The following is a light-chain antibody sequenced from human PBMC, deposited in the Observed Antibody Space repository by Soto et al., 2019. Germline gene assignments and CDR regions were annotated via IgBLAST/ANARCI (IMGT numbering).Light chain of an antibody. CDR2: DGS. CDR1: QDIKSY. J-gene: IGKJ3*01. Sequence: GDRVTLTCQASQDIKSYLNWYQQRPGKPPRLIIYDGSTLEAGVPSRFSGSGSGTFFTLTISSLQPEDIATYYCQQFANLPLFAFGPGTKVHI. CDR3: QQFANLPLFA. V-gene: IGKV1-33*01.